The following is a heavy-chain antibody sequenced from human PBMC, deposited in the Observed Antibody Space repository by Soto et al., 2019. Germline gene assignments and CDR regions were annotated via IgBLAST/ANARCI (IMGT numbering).Heavy chain of an antibody. V-gene: IGHV6-1*01. D-gene: IGHD1-1*01. J-gene: IGHJ6*03. CDR2: TYYRSKWYF. CDR3: ARGSWDDVSGHYYMDV. Sequence: PSQTLSLTCAISGDSVASNSAGWNWIRQTPSRGLEWLGRTYYRSKWYFNYAVSVKSRITINPDTSKNQFSLQLSSVTPDDTAVYYCARGSWDDVSGHYYMDVWGKGTTVTVSS. CDR1: GDSVASNSAG.